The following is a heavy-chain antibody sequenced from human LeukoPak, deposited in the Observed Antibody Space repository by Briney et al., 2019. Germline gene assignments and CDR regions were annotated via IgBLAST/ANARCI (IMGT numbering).Heavy chain of an antibody. CDR3: AKDGEMATPYYYYYGMDV. Sequence: GGSLRLSCAASGFTFSDYYMSWIRQAPGKGLEWISYISSSSSYTNYADSVKGRFTISRDNSKNSLYLQMNSLRTEDTALYYCAKDGEMATPYYYYYGMDVWGQGTTVTVSS. D-gene: IGHD5-24*01. J-gene: IGHJ6*02. CDR2: ISSSSSYT. V-gene: IGHV3-11*05. CDR1: GFTFSDYY.